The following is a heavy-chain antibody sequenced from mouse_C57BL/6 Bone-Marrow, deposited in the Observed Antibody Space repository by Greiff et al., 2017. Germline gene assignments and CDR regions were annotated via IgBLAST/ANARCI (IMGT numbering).Heavy chain of an antibody. Sequence: QVQLQESGAELVRPGASVTLSCKASGYTFTDYEMHWVKQTPVHGLEWIGAIDPETGGPAYNQKFKGKAILTAAKSSSTAYMERRSLTSEDAAVYYCTVLDYWGQGTTLTVSS. J-gene: IGHJ2*01. CDR3: TVLDY. CDR1: GYTFTDYE. CDR2: IDPETGGP. V-gene: IGHV1-15*01.